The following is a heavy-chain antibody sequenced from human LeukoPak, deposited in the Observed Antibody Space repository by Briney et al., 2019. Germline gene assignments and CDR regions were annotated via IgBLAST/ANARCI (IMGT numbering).Heavy chain of an antibody. Sequence: GASVKVSCKASGYTFTGYYMHWVRQAPGQGLEWMGRINANSGGTNYAQKFQGRVTMTRDTSISTAYMELSRLRSDDTAVYYCARDSSRSVVTPIKYNWFDPWGQGTLVTVSS. CDR2: INANSGGT. D-gene: IGHD2-21*02. CDR1: GYTFTGYY. J-gene: IGHJ5*02. V-gene: IGHV1-2*02. CDR3: ARDSSRSVVTPIKYNWFDP.